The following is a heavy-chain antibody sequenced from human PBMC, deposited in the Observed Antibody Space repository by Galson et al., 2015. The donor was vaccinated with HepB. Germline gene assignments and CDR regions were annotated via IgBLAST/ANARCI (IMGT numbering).Heavy chain of an antibody. CDR1: GSTFTNYY. V-gene: IGHV1-46*01. J-gene: IGHJ4*02. CDR2: INPNGVDT. CDR3: ARELTASNNLDY. Sequence: SVKVSCKASGSTFTNYYMHWARQAPGQGLEWMGLINPNGVDTTYAQKFQGRVTVTRDTSTRTVYMELRSLRSEDTAVYYCARELTASNNLDYWGQGTLVTVSS. D-gene: IGHD2-21*02.